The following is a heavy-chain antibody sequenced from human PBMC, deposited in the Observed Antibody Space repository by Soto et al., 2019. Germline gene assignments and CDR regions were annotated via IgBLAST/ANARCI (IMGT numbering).Heavy chain of an antibody. V-gene: IGHV3-21*01. CDR3: ARAHLKPIGYFFQAEDGIRACSTVSAFLLNRSSDL. D-gene: IGHD2-15*01. CDR2: ISSSGSYI. J-gene: IGHJ2*01. Sequence: GQGLEWVSSISSSGSYIYYADSVKGRFTISRDNAKNSLYLQMNSLRAEDTAVYYCARAHLKPIGYFFQAEDGIRACSTVSAFLLNRSSDL.